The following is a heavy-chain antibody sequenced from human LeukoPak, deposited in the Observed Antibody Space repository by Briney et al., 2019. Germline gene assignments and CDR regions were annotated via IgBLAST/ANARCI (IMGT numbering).Heavy chain of an antibody. CDR3: GRDGIAAAFDY. Sequence: SETLSLTCTVSGGSISSSSYYWGWIRQPPGKGLEWIGSIYYSGSTYYNPSLKSRVTISVDTSKNQFSLKLSSVTAADTAVYYCGRDGIAAAFDYWGQGTLVTVSS. J-gene: IGHJ4*02. D-gene: IGHD6-13*01. CDR2: IYYSGST. CDR1: GGSISSSSYY. V-gene: IGHV4-39*07.